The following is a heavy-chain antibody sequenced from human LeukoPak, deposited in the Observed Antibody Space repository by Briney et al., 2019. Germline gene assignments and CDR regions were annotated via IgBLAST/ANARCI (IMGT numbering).Heavy chain of an antibody. CDR3: AKRRESYYDILTGYWDFDY. J-gene: IGHJ4*02. CDR2: ISGSGGST. CDR1: GFTFSSYA. V-gene: IGHV3-23*01. D-gene: IGHD3-9*01. Sequence: PGGSLRLSCAASGFTFSSYAMSWVRQAPGKGLEWVSAISGSGGSTYYADSVKGRFTISRDNSKNTLYLQMNSLRAEDTAVYYCAKRRESYYDILTGYWDFDYWGQGTLVTVSS.